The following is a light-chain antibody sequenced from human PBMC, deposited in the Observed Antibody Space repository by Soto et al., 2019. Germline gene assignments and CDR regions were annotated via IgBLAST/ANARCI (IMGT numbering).Light chain of an antibody. CDR1: SSNIGSNT. CDR2: SNN. J-gene: IGLJ2*01. CDR3: AAWDDSLNGVV. Sequence: QSVLTQPPSASGTPGQRVTLSCSGSSSNIGSNTVNWYQQLPGTAPKLLIYSNNQRPSGVPDRCSGSKSGTSASLAISGLQSEDEADYYCAAWDDSLNGVVFGGGTQLTVL. V-gene: IGLV1-44*01.